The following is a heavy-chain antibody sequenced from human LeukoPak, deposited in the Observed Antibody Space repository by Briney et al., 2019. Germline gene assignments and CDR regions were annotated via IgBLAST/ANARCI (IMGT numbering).Heavy chain of an antibody. CDR3: ARVDAMVRGVINWFDP. V-gene: IGHV1-18*01. D-gene: IGHD3-10*01. CDR2: ISTYNDNT. J-gene: IGHJ5*02. Sequence: ASVKVSCKASGYTFTSYGISWVRQAPGQGLEWMGWISTYNDNTNYPQKLQGRVTMTTDTSTRTAYMELTSLRSDDTAVYYCARVDAMVRGVINWFDPWGQGTLVPVSS. CDR1: GYTFTSYG.